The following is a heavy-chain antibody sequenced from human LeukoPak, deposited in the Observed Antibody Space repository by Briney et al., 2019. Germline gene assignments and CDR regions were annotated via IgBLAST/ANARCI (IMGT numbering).Heavy chain of an antibody. V-gene: IGHV4-39*07. J-gene: IGHJ5*02. CDR1: GGSISSSSYY. CDR3: ARGGRLRDSSGYSNWFDP. Sequence: SETLSLTCTVSGGSISSSSYYWGWIRQPPGKGLEWIGSIYYSGSTYYNPSLKSRVTISVDTSKNQFSLKLSSVTAADTAVYYCARGGRLRDSSGYSNWFDPWGQGTLVTVSS. D-gene: IGHD3-22*01. CDR2: IYYSGST.